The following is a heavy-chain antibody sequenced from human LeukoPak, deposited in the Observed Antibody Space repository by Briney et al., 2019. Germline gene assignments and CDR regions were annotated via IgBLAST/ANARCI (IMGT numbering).Heavy chain of an antibody. CDR3: AKDPVCSSSWPIGAFDI. V-gene: IGHV3-23*01. CDR1: GFTFSSYA. J-gene: IGHJ3*02. Sequence: GGSLRLSCAASGFTFSSYAMSWVRQAPGKGLEWVSAISGSGGSTYYADSVKGRFTISRDNSKNTLYLQMNSLRAEDTAVYYCAKDPVCSSSWPIGAFDIWGQGTMVTVSS. CDR2: ISGSGGST. D-gene: IGHD6-13*01.